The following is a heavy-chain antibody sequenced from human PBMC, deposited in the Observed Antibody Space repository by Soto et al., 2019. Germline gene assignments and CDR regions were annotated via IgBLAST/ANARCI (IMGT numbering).Heavy chain of an antibody. CDR3: ARDLDPSGSYYTDY. D-gene: IGHD3-10*01. CDR1: GYNFLPYG. Sequence: ASVKVSCKASGYNFLPYGVNWVRQAPGQGLEWMGWISPWKGNTNYAQSFQGRVTMTTDTSTSTAYMELRSLTSDDTAVYYCARDLDPSGSYYTDYWGPGTLVTVSS. CDR2: ISPWKGNT. V-gene: IGHV1-18*04. J-gene: IGHJ4*02.